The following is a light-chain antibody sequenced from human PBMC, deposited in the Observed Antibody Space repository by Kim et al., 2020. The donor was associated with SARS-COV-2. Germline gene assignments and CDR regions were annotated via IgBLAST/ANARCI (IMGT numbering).Light chain of an antibody. CDR2: RAS. CDR3: QQYFTAPLT. Sequence: SPGESATLSCRASQSVTANKLAWIQQKPGQAPRFLIYRASSRATGIPDRFSGSGSGTDFTLTISRLEPEDFAVYYCQQYFTAPLTVGGGTKVDIK. CDR1: QSVTANK. V-gene: IGKV3-20*01. J-gene: IGKJ4*01.